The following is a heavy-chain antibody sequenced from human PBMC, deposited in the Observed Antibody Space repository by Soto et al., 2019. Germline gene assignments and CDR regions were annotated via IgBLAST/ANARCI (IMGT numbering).Heavy chain of an antibody. CDR3: ARPSGYSYGSTYYYYGMDV. V-gene: IGHV3-30-3*01. D-gene: IGHD5-18*01. CDR2: ISYDGSNK. CDR1: GFTFSSYA. Sequence: PGGSLRLSCAASGFTFSSYAMHWVRQAPGKGLEWVAVISYDGSNKYYAGSVKGRFTISRDNSKNTLYLQMNSLRAEDTAVYYCARPSGYSYGSTYYYYGMDVWGQGTTVTVSS. J-gene: IGHJ6*02.